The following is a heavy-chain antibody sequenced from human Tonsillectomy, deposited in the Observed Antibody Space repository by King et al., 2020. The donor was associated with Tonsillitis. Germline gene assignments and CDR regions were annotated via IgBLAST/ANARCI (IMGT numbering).Heavy chain of an antibody. CDR3: ARAYCSGDRCDQRNDAFDL. D-gene: IGHD2-15*01. Sequence: VQLVESGGALSKPGGPLPPSFPPPGSPFSGFPFPWVRRPPGRGLDWFLSFNNFGSPFSYPASVRGPFPIARDTAKHPLFLKMNCLSAEDAAVYSCARAYCSGDRCDQRNDAFDLWGLGTLVTVSS. CDR2: FNNFGSPF. CDR1: GSPFSGFP. V-gene: IGHV3-21*01. J-gene: IGHJ3*01.